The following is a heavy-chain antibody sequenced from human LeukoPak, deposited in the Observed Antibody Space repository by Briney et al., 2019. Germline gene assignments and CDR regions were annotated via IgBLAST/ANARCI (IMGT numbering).Heavy chain of an antibody. CDR2: ISGGGVTT. CDR3: AGDFDY. CDR1: GFTFSSYA. V-gene: IGHV3-23*01. J-gene: IGHJ4*02. Sequence: PGGSLRLSCAASGFTFSSYAMSWVRQAPGKGLEWVSAISGGGVTTYYAGSVRGRFTISRDNSKNTLYLQMNSLRAEDTAIYYCAGDFDYWGQGTLVTVSS.